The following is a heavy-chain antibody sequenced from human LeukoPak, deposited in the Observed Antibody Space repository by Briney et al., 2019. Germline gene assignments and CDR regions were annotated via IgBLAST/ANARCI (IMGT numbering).Heavy chain of an antibody. Sequence: SETLSLTCAVFDDSIYSNKWWSWVRQPPGKGLEWIGEISQTGTTYYDPSLKSRTTISIDRSKNHFSLTLTSATAADTAVYYCARGLGSGDSCYASWGQGALVTVSS. CDR2: ISQTGTT. V-gene: IGHV4-4*02. J-gene: IGHJ4*02. CDR1: DDSIYSNKW. CDR3: ARGLGSGDSCYAS. D-gene: IGHD2-15*01.